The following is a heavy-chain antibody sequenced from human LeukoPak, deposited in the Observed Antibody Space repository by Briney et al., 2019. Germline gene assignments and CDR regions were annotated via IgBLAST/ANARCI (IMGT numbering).Heavy chain of an antibody. CDR1: GFTFSNYW. J-gene: IGHJ4*02. V-gene: IGHV3-7*01. CDR2: IKEDGSEK. CDR3: ASGRQLGY. D-gene: IGHD6-13*01. Sequence: PGGALTVSFAASGFTFSNYWMSWVRQAPGKGLEWVANIKEDGSEKYYVDPVKGRFTLSRDNARNSLYLQMNSLRAEDTAVYYCASGRQLGYWGQGTLVTVSS.